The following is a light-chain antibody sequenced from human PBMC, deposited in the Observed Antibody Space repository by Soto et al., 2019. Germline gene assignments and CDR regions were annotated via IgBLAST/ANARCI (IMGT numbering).Light chain of an antibody. J-gene: IGKJ1*01. CDR2: AAS. Sequence: DIQMTQSPSSVSASVGDRVTITCPASQGISSWLAWYQQKPGKAPKLMIYAASSLQSGVPSRFSGSGSGTEFTLTISSLQPDDVATYYCQQYNSYSRTFGQGTKVDIK. CDR3: QQYNSYSRT. V-gene: IGKV1D-16*01. CDR1: QGISSW.